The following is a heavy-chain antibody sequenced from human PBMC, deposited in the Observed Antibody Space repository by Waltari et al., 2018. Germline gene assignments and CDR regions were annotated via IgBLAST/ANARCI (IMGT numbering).Heavy chain of an antibody. CDR3: ARDSTGWYFDL. V-gene: IGHV4-4*07. CDR2: IYPSGSS. J-gene: IGHJ2*01. D-gene: IGHD3-3*02. CDR1: GGSISSYY. Sequence: QVQLQESGPGLVKPSETLSLTCAVSGGSISSYYWSWIRQPAGKGLGWIGRIYPSGSSNYTPALKSRVTMSVDTSKNQFSLKLSSVTAADTAVYYCARDSTGWYFDLWGRDTLVTVSS.